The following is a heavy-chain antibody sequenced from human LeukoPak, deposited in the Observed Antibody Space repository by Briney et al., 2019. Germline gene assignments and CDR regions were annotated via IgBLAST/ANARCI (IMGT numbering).Heavy chain of an antibody. V-gene: IGHV3-53*01. J-gene: IGHJ6*02. Sequence: GGSLRLSCAASGFTVSSNYMSWVRQAPGKGLEWVSVIYSGGSTYYADSVKGRFTISRDNSKNTLYLQMNSLRVEDTAVYYCAREKNYYYGMDVWGQGTTVTVSS. CDR1: GFTVSSNY. CDR2: IYSGGST. CDR3: AREKNYYYGMDV.